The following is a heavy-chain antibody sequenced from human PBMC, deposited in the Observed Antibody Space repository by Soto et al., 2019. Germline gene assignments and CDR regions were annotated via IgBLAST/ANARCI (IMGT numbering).Heavy chain of an antibody. CDR3: ARPTVTTAPDWFDP. CDR2: IKQDGSEK. CDR1: GFTFSSYW. Sequence: GGSLRLSCAASGFTFSSYWMSWVRQAPGKGLEWVANIKQDGSEKYYVDSVKGRFTISRDNAKNSLYLQMNSLRAEDTAVYYCARPTVTTAPDWFDPWGQGTLVTVSS. D-gene: IGHD4-17*01. V-gene: IGHV3-7*01. J-gene: IGHJ5*02.